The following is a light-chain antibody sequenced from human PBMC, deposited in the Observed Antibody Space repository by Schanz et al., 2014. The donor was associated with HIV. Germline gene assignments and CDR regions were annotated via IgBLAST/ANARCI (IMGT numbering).Light chain of an antibody. CDR1: QDIRND. V-gene: IGKV1-17*01. CDR2: AAS. CDR3: QQACDPPFT. Sequence: DIQMTQSPSSLSASVRDRVTITCRASQDIRNDLGWYQQKPGKAPKRLIYAASSLQSGVPSRFSASGSGTDFPLTITPVQPDVFATYYCQQACDPPFTFGGGTKV. J-gene: IGKJ4*01.